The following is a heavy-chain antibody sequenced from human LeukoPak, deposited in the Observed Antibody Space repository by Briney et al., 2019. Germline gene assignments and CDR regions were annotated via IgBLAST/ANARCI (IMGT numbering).Heavy chain of an antibody. CDR2: IKQDGSEN. J-gene: IGHJ6*03. V-gene: IGHV3-7*03. CDR1: GFTFSSYW. Sequence: GGSLRLSCAASGFTFSSYWMSWVRQAPGKGLEWVANIKQDGSENYYVDSVKGRFTIFRDNAKNSLYLQMNSLRSDDTAVYYCARARYYGSGSYYRKPYYYYMDVWGKGTTVTVSS. CDR3: ARARYYGSGSYYRKPYYYYMDV. D-gene: IGHD3-10*01.